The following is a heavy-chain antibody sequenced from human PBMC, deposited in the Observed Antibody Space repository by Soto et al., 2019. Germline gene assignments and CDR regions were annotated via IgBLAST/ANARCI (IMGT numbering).Heavy chain of an antibody. Sequence: QEQLVQSGAEVKKSGSSVKVSCKDTGGLFSSYAVSWVRQAPGQGLEWMGGIIPVFDTTYYAQKFQGKVTITADESTNTAYMELSGLRSEDTAMYYCARGGSGYVWFNEYWGQGILVTVSS. CDR3: ARGGSGYVWFNEY. CDR2: IIPVFDTT. J-gene: IGHJ4*02. V-gene: IGHV1-69*01. D-gene: IGHD3-22*01. CDR1: GGLFSSYA.